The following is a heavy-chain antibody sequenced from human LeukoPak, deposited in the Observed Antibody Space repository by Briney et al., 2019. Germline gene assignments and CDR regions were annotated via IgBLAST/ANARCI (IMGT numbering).Heavy chain of an antibody. CDR2: INSDGSST. CDR3: AREGPLLWFGGLLWRYGMDV. D-gene: IGHD3-10*01. J-gene: IGHJ6*02. Sequence: GGSLRLSCAASGFTFSSYWMHWVRQAPGKGLVWVSRINSDGSSTSYADSVKGRFTISRDNAKNTLYLQMNSLRAEDTAVYYCAREGPLLWFGGLLWRYGMDVWGQGTTVTVSS. CDR1: GFTFSSYW. V-gene: IGHV3-74*01.